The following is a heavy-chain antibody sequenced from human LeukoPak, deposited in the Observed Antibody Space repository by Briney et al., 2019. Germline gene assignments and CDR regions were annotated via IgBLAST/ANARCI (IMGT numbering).Heavy chain of an antibody. V-gene: IGHV3-30*02. D-gene: IGHD3-3*01. CDR3: AKEGVDLSYYYYYYMDV. CDR2: IRYDGSNK. CDR1: GFTFSSYG. J-gene: IGHJ6*03. Sequence: GGSLRLSCAASGFTFSSYGMHWVRQAPGKGLEWVAFIRYDGSNKYYADSVKGRFTISRDNSKNTLYLQMNSLRAEDTAVYYCAKEGVDLSYYYYYYMDVWGKGTTVTISS.